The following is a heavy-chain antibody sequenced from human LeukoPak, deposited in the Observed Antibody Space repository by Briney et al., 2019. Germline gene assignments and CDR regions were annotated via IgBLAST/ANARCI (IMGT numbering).Heavy chain of an antibody. Sequence: GGSLRLSCAASGFTVSSNYMSWVRQAPGKGLEWVSVIYSGGSTYYADSVKGRFTISRDKSKNTLYHQMNSLRAEDTAVYYCASGSGSYRTPYYYMDVGGTGTTVTVSS. V-gene: IGHV3-53*01. CDR1: GFTVSSNY. J-gene: IGHJ6*03. D-gene: IGHD3-10*01. CDR2: IYSGGST. CDR3: ASGSGSYRTPYYYMDV.